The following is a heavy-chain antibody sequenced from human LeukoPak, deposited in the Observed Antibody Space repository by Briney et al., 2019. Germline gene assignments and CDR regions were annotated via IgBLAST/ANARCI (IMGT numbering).Heavy chain of an antibody. Sequence: APVKVSCKTSGYTFTSYHINWVRQATGQGLEWMGWMNPYSGDRGYAQKFQGRVSITSDTSISTAYMELSSLRSEDTAVYFCARTTSLTASGYDYWGQGTLVTVSS. D-gene: IGHD4-17*01. CDR2: MNPYSGDR. CDR1: GYTFTSYH. V-gene: IGHV1-8*03. CDR3: ARTTSLTASGYDY. J-gene: IGHJ4*02.